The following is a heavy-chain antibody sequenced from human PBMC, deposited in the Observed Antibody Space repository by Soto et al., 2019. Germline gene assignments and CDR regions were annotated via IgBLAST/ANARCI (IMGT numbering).Heavy chain of an antibody. Sequence: SVKVSCKASGGTFSSYAISWVRQAPGQGLEWMGGIIPIFGTANYAQKFQGRVTITADKSTSTAYMELSSLRSEDTAVYYCAKPCYGDYRHFDYWGQGTLVTVSS. CDR3: AKPCYGDYRHFDY. V-gene: IGHV1-69*06. CDR2: IIPIFGTA. CDR1: GGTFSSYA. J-gene: IGHJ4*02. D-gene: IGHD4-17*01.